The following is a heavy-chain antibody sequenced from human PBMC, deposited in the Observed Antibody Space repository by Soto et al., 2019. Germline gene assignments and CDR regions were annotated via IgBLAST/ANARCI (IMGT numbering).Heavy chain of an antibody. CDR1: GGSINSSSYY. D-gene: IGHD3-22*01. CDR3: TRPWTSSGYYYYYY. V-gene: IGHV4-39*01. J-gene: IGHJ4*02. CDR2: IYYSGST. Sequence: PSETLSLTCTVSGGSINSSSYYWGWIRQPPGKGLEWIGSIYYSGSTYYNPSLKSRVTISVDTSKNQFSLKLSSVTAADTAVYYCTRPWTSSGYYYYYYWGQGTLVTVSS.